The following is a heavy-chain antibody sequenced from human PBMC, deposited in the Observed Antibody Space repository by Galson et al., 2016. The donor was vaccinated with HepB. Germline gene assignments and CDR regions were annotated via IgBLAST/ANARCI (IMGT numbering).Heavy chain of an antibody. J-gene: IGHJ6*02. V-gene: IGHV3-9*01. CDR1: GVTLDDYG. CDR2: ISWNSGTI. CDR3: AKEMSVAGSYSNHYALDV. D-gene: IGHD6-19*01. Sequence: SLRLSCAVSGVTLDDYGMHWVRQAPGKGLEWVSGISWNSGTIDYADSVKGRFTISRDNAKNFLYLQMNSLRSEDTAIYYCAKEMSVAGSYSNHYALDVWGQGTTVTVSS.